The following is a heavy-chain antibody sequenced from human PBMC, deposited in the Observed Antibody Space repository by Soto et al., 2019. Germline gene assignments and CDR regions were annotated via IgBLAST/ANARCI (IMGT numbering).Heavy chain of an antibody. Sequence: PXGSVRLSCSSSVFVFGNFAMFCVRHSPGKGLEWVSTIYAGGGTTHYADSVKGRFTISRDNSKSILYLQMNSLRAEDTAVYFCAKDLLRGDGSVDFEYLGRGTLVNVSS. CDR1: VFVFGNFA. CDR3: AKDLLRGDGSVDFEY. V-gene: IGHV3-23*01. CDR2: IYAGGGTT. J-gene: IGHJ4*02. D-gene: IGHD2-15*01.